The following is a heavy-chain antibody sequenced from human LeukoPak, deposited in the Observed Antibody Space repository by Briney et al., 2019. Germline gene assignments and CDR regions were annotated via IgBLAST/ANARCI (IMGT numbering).Heavy chain of an antibody. CDR3: ARHPPPYYYDRNDYPYYFDY. CDR2: IYYTGST. Sequence: SETLSLTCTVSGGSISSYYWSWIRQPPGKGLEWIGYIYYTGSTNYNPSLKSRVTISVDTSKNQFSLKLSSVTAADTALYYCARHPPPYYYDRNDYPYYFDYWGQGTLVTVSS. J-gene: IGHJ4*02. V-gene: IGHV4-59*08. CDR1: GGSISSYY. D-gene: IGHD3-22*01.